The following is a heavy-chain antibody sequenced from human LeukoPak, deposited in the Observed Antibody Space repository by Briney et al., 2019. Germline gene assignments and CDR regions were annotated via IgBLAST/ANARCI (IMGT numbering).Heavy chain of an antibody. CDR3: ARDLGNIAVADYYFDY. D-gene: IGHD6-19*01. CDR1: GYTFTDYY. Sequence: ASVKVSCKASGYTFTDYYMHWVRQAPGQGLEWMGWINPNSGGTNYAQKFQGRVTMTRDTSISTAYMELSRLRSDDTAVYYCARDLGNIAVADYYFDYWGQGTLVTVSS. V-gene: IGHV1-2*02. J-gene: IGHJ4*02. CDR2: INPNSGGT.